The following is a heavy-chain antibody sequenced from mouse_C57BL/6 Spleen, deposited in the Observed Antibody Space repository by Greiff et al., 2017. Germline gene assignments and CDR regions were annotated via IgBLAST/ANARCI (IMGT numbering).Heavy chain of an antibody. D-gene: IGHD2-4*01. V-gene: IGHV1-66*01. Sequence: VQLQQSGPELVKPGASVKISCKASGYSFTSYYIHWVKQRPGQGLEWIGWIYPGSGSTKYNEKFKGKATLTADTSSSTAYMQLSSLTAEDSAVYYCARGDDYDGAMDYWGQGTSVTVSS. CDR2: IYPGSGST. J-gene: IGHJ4*01. CDR1: GYSFTSYY. CDR3: ARGDDYDGAMDY.